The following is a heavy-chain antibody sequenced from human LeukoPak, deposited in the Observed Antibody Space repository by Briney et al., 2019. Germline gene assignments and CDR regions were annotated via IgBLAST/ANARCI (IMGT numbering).Heavy chain of an antibody. CDR1: GGSISSGSYY. D-gene: IGHD6-19*01. J-gene: IGHJ4*02. Sequence: PSETLSLTCTVSGGSISSGSYYWRWIRQPAGKGLEWIGRIYTSGSTNYNPSLKSRVTISVDTSKNQFSLKLSSVTAADTAVYYRASLAVAGNPIWGQGTLVTVSS. CDR2: IYTSGST. CDR3: ASLAVAGNPI. V-gene: IGHV4-61*02.